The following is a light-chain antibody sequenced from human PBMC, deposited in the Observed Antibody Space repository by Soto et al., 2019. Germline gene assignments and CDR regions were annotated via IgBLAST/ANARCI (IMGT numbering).Light chain of an antibody. V-gene: IGLV1-44*01. J-gene: IGLJ1*01. CDR2: SNN. Sequence: QSALTQPPSASGTPGQRVTISCSGSSSNIESNTVNWYQQLPGTAPKLLIYSNNQRPSGVPDRFSGSKSGTSASLAISGLQSEDEADYYCAAWDDSLNGVYVFGTGTKVTVL. CDR3: AAWDDSLNGVYV. CDR1: SSNIESNT.